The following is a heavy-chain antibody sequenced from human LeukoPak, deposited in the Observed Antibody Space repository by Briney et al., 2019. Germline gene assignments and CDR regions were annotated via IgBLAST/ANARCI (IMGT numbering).Heavy chain of an antibody. J-gene: IGHJ4*02. CDR3: ASGLSIAAPFDY. D-gene: IGHD6-6*01. Sequence: GGSLRLSCAASGFTFSSYSMNWVRQAPGKGLEWVSYISSSSNTIYYADSVKGRFTISRDNAKNSLYLQMNSLRAEDTAVYYCASGLSIAAPFDYWGQGTLVTVSS. V-gene: IGHV3-48*01. CDR2: ISSSSNTI. CDR1: GFTFSSYS.